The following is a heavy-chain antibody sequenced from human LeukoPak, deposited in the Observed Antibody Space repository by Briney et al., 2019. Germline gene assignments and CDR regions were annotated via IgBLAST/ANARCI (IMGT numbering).Heavy chain of an antibody. V-gene: IGHV3-23*01. J-gene: IGHJ2*01. CDR3: AKEGSIMITFGGVIAHWYFDL. Sequence: GGSLRLSCAASGVTFSFSSYAMSWVRQAPGKGLEWVSAISGSGGGTYCADSVKGRFTISRDNSKNTLYLQMNSLRAEDTAVYYCAKEGSIMITFGGVIAHWYFDLWGRGTLVTVSS. CDR2: ISGSGGGT. D-gene: IGHD3-16*02. CDR1: GVTFSFSSYA.